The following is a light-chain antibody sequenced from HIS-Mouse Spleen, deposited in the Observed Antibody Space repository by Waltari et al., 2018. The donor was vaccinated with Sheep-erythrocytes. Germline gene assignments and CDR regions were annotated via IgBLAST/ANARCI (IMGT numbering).Light chain of an antibody. CDR3: QQFNSYPHGYT. CDR2: DAS. V-gene: IGKV1-13*02. CDR1: QGISSS. J-gene: IGKJ2*01. Sequence: AIQLTQSPSSLSASVGDRVTITCRASQGISSSLAWYQQKPGKAPKFLIYDASSLESGVPSRFSGSGSGTDFNLTISSLQPEDLATYYCQQFNSYPHGYTFGQGTKLEIK.